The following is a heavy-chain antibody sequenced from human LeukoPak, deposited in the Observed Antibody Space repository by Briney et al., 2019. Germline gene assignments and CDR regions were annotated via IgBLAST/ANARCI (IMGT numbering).Heavy chain of an antibody. CDR1: GFTFSSYA. J-gene: IGHJ6*03. V-gene: IGHV3-23*01. CDR3: AKSPRGYSYGYSMGYYYYMDV. CDR2: ISGSGGST. D-gene: IGHD5-18*01. Sequence: GGSLRLSCAASGFTFSSYAMSWVRQAPGKGLEWVSAISGSGGSTYYADSVKGRFTISRDNSKNTLYLQMNSLRAEDTAAYYCAKSPRGYSYGYSMGYYYYMDVWGKGTTVTVSS.